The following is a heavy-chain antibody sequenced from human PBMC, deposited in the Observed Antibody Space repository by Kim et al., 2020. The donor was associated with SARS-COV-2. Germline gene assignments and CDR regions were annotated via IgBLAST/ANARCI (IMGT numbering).Heavy chain of an antibody. CDR2: ISSSSSYI. CDR1: GFTFSSYS. CDR3: ARDMDQRKDSKIFDY. J-gene: IGHJ4*02. D-gene: IGHD2-2*01. Sequence: GGSLRLSCAASGFTFSSYSMNWVRQAPGKGLEWVSSISSSSSYIYYADSVKGRFTISRDNAKNSLYLQMNSLRAEDTAVYYCARDMDQRKDSKIFDYWGQGTLVTVSS. V-gene: IGHV3-21*01.